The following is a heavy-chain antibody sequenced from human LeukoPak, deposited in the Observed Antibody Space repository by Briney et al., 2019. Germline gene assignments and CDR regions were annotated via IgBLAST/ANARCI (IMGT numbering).Heavy chain of an antibody. D-gene: IGHD3-22*01. CDR1: GGSISSYY. Sequence: SETLSLTCTVSGGSISSYYWSWIRQPPGEGLEWIGYIYYSGSTNYNPSLKSRVTISVDTSKNQFSLKLSSVTAADTAVYYCARWDSSGSLGYWGQGTLVTVSS. CDR3: ARWDSSGSLGY. V-gene: IGHV4-59*01. CDR2: IYYSGST. J-gene: IGHJ4*02.